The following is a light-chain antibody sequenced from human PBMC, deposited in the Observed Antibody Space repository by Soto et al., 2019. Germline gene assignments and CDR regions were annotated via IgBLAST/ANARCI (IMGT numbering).Light chain of an antibody. CDR2: EVN. V-gene: IGLV2-8*01. CDR3: SSYGGYNNVV. J-gene: IGLJ1*01. Sequence: QSVLTQPPSASGSPGQSVTISCTGTSSDVGGYNYVSWFQHHPGKAPKLIIHEVNQRPSGVPDRFSGSKSGNTASLTVSGLQADDEGTYYCSSYGGYNNVVFGTGTKVTVL. CDR1: SSDVGGYNY.